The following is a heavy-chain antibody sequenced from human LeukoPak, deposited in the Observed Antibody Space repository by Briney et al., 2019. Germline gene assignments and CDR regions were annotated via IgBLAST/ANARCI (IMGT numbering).Heavy chain of an antibody. CDR2: IIPIFGTA. J-gene: IGHJ4*02. D-gene: IGHD6-19*01. CDR3: ARNGYSSGWDYYYFDY. Sequence: ASVKVSCKASGGTFSSYAISWVRQARGQGLEWMGGIIPIFGTANYAQKFQGRVTITADESTSTAYMELSSLRSEDTAVYYCARNGYSSGWDYYYFDYWGQGTLVTVSS. V-gene: IGHV1-69*01. CDR1: GGTFSSYA.